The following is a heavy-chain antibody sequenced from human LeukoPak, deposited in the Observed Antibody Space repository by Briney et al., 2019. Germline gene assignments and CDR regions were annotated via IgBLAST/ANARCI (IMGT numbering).Heavy chain of an antibody. CDR3: ATYSNWVAGDV. Sequence: GGSLRLSCAASGFTFSESWMSWVRQAPGQGLGGVAAIKEDGSEKDYVDSVKGRFTISRDNAKNSLYLQMDSLRAEDTAVYHCATYSNWVAGDVWGQGTTVSVSS. D-gene: IGHD1-1*01. CDR1: GFTFSESW. CDR2: IKEDGSEK. J-gene: IGHJ6*02. V-gene: IGHV3-7*01.